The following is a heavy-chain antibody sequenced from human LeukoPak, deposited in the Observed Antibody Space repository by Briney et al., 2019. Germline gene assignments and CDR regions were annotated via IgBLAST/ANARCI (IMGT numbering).Heavy chain of an antibody. CDR3: ARSGRYTFDY. CDR2: TYYRSKWRD. V-gene: IGHV6-1*01. J-gene: IGHJ4*02. CDR1: GDSVSSNSAV. D-gene: IGHD1-26*01. Sequence: SQTLSLTCDISGDSVSSNSAVWNWIRQSPSRGLEWLGKTYYRSKWRDDTAVSVRGRVTITPDTSMNQFSLQLSSVTPEDTAVYYCARSGRYTFDYWGQGILVTVSS.